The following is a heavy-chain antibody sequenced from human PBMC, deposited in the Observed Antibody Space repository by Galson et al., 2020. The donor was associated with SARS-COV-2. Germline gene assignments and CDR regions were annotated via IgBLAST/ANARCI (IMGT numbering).Heavy chain of an antibody. V-gene: IGHV3-7*01. J-gene: IGHJ4*02. CDR3: TREGWQGAY. CDR1: GFIFKDFW. CDR2: IRGDGSET. Sequence: GGSLRLSCEVSGFIFKDFWMSWFRQAPGKSLKWVANIRGDGSETNYVESVKGRFSISRDNAMNSLYLQMDSLRVEDTAVYYCTREGWQGAYWGQGSRVTVSS.